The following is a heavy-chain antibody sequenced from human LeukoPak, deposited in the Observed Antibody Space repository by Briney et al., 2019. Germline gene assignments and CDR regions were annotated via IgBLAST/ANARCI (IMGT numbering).Heavy chain of an antibody. D-gene: IGHD3-22*01. J-gene: IGHJ4*02. CDR2: ISGSSGSI. CDR3: AKSRITMIVVVITQTKNFDY. V-gene: IGHV3-23*01. Sequence: GGSLRLSCAASGFTFSSYAMSWVRQAPGKGLEWVSAISGSSGSIYYADSVKGRFTISRDNSKSTLYLQMNSLRAEDTAVYYCAKSRITMIVVVITQTKNFDYWGQGTLVTVSS. CDR1: GFTFSSYA.